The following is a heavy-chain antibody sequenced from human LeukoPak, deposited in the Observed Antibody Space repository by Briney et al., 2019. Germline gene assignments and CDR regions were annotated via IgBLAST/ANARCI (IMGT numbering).Heavy chain of an antibody. CDR3: ARHVISSIVARPEY. CDR1: GGSISSSSYY. J-gene: IGHJ4*02. D-gene: IGHD6-6*01. CDR2: IYYSGST. V-gene: IGHV4-39*01. Sequence: SETLSLTCTVSGGSISSSSYYWGWIRQPPGKGLEWIGGIYYSGSTYYNPSLKSRVTISVDTSKNQFSLKLSSVTAADTAVYYCARHVISSIVARPEYWGQGTLVTVSS.